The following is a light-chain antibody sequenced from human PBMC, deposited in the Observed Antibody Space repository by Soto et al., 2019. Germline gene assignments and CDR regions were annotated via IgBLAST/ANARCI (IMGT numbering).Light chain of an antibody. J-gene: IGKJ5*01. Sequence: DIQMTQSPSSPSASVGDRVTITCRASQGISNYLAWYQQKPGKVPKLLIYAASTLQSGVPSRFSGSGSGTDFTLTISRLEPEDFAVYYCQQYGTSPPSTFGQGTRRRL. CDR2: AAS. CDR1: QGISNY. V-gene: IGKV1-27*01. CDR3: QQYGTSPPST.